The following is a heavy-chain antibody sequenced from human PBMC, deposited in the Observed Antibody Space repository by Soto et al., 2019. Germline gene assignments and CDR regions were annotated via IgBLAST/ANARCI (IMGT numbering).Heavy chain of an antibody. D-gene: IGHD2-8*01. V-gene: IGHV4-38-2*02. CDR2: IYHTGDT. J-gene: IGHJ5*02. CDR1: SYSISSGFF. CDR3: ARDTNSLDL. Sequence: PSETLSLTCVVSSYSISSGFFWAWIRQPPGEGLEWVGSIYHTGDTHYNPSLRSQVSMSVDTSKNHFSLRLTYLTAADTAVYFCARDTNSLDLWGQGILVTVSS.